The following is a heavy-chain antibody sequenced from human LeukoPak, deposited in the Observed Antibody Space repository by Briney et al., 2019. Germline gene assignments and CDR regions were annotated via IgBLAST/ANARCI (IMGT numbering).Heavy chain of an antibody. Sequence: GGSLRLSCAASGFTFSSSTMHWVRQAPGKGLEYVSAIGGNGRFTYYANSVKGRFTISRDNSKNTLYLQIGSLRAEDMAVYYCARGSKYFGELIRRGEYYFDYWGQGTLVTVSS. CDR2: IGGNGRFT. D-gene: IGHD3-10*01. CDR1: GFTFSSST. J-gene: IGHJ4*02. CDR3: ARGSKYFGELIRRGEYYFDY. V-gene: IGHV3-64*01.